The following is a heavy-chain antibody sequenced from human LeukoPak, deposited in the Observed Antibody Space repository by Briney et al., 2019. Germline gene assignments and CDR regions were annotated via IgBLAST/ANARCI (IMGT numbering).Heavy chain of an antibody. CDR3: ARVSGDSGYEAWFDP. D-gene: IGHD5-12*01. V-gene: IGHV4-4*02. CDR2: IYHSGST. Sequence: SETLSLTCAVSGGSISSTNWWSWVRQPPGKGLEWIAEIYHSGSTNYNPSLKSRVTISVDTSKNQFSLKLSSVTAADTAVYYCARVSGDSGYEAWFDPWGQGTLVTVSS. J-gene: IGHJ5*02. CDR1: GGSISSTNW.